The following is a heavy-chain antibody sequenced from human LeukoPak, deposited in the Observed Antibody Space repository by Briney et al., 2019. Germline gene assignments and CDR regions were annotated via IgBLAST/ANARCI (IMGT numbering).Heavy chain of an antibody. CDR2: ISGSGGDT. V-gene: IGHV3-23*01. D-gene: IGHD3-22*01. CDR3: AKDQNYESSGYYGGFDY. Sequence: GGSLRLSCAASGFSFSSHVMHWVRQAPGKGLGWFSGISGSGGDTYYADSVKGRFTISRDNSKNTLNLQMNSLRAEDTALYYCAKDQNYESSGYYGGFDYWGQGTLVTVSS. CDR1: GFSFSSHV. J-gene: IGHJ4*02.